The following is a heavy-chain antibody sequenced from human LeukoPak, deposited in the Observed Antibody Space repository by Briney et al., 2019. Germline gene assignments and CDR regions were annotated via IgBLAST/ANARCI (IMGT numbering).Heavy chain of an antibody. D-gene: IGHD2-2*02. J-gene: IGHJ3*02. Sequence: SETLSLTCAVYGESFSGYYWSWIRQSPGKGLEWIGEINHSGSTNYNPSLKSRVTISVDTSKNQFSLKLSSVTAADTAVYYCARRDQTYPYAFDIWGQGTMVTVSS. CDR3: ARRDQTYPYAFDI. CDR2: INHSGST. V-gene: IGHV4-34*01. CDR1: GESFSGYY.